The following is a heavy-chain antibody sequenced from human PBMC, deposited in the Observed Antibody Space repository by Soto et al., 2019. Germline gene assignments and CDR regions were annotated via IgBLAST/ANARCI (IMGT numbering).Heavy chain of an antibody. CDR3: ARDKITGLFDY. D-gene: IGHD2-8*02. J-gene: IGHJ4*02. CDR1: GGSFSGYY. Sequence: QVQLQQWGAGLLKPSETLSLTCAVYGGSFSGYYWTWIRQPPGTGQEWIGEINNSGSTNYNTSLKSRATISVDTSKNQFSLKLTSVTAADTAVYYCARDKITGLFDYWGQGTLVTVSS. V-gene: IGHV4-34*01. CDR2: INNSGST.